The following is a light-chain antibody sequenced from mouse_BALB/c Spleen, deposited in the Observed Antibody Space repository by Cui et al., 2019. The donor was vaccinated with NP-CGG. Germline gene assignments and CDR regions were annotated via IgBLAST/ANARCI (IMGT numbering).Light chain of an antibody. V-gene: IGLV1*01. CDR2: GTN. Sequence: QVVATEDSALTTSLGETVTLTCHSSTGAVTTSNYANRVQEKPDHLFTGLIGGTNNRAPGVPARFSGSLIGDKAALTITGAQTEDEAIYFCALWYSNHWVFGGGTKLTVL. J-gene: IGLJ1*01. CDR1: TGAVTTSNY. CDR3: ALWYSNHWV.